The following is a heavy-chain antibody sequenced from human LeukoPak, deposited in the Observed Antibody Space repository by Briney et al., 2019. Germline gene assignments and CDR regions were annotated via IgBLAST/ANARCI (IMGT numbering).Heavy chain of an antibody. CDR2: VGGSARYP. CDR1: GFTFSNYV. V-gene: IGHV3-23*01. J-gene: IGHJ3*02. CDR3: AKGGLSRNDAFDI. Sequence: GGSLRLSCAASGFTFSNYVMGWVRQAPGKGLEWVSGVGGSARYPHSADSVKGRFNISRDNSKNTLYLQMNSLRVEDTALYYCAKGGLSRNDAFDIWGQGTIVTVSS. D-gene: IGHD3-10*01.